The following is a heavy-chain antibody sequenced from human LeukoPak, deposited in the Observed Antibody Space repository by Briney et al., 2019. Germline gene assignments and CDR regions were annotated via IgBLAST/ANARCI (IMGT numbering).Heavy chain of an antibody. CDR1: GYTFTGYY. CDR2: INPNSGGT. V-gene: IGHV1-2*02. Sequence: ASVKVSCKASGYTFTGYYMHWVRQAPGQGLEWVGWINPNSGGTNYAQKFQGRVTMTRDTSISTAYMELSRLRSDDTAAYYCARSYYYGSGSIYYYYSDVCAKGTTVTVS. J-gene: IGHJ6*03. CDR3: ARSYYYGSGSIYYYYSDV. D-gene: IGHD3-10*01.